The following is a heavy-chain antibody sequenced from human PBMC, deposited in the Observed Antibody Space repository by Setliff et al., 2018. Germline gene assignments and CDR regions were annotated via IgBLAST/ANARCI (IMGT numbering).Heavy chain of an antibody. V-gene: IGHV4-34*01. Sequence: SETLSLTCSVSSGSIGSHYWNWMRQPPGKGLEWIGEISPGGSTIYNPSLRSRVTMSVDTAKNRFSLNLTSVTAADTAVYYCATSGFCSAGSCYSFDDWGQGALVTVSS. CDR2: ISPGGST. D-gene: IGHD6-19*01. J-gene: IGHJ4*02. CDR3: ATSGFCSAGSCYSFDD. CDR1: SGSIGSHY.